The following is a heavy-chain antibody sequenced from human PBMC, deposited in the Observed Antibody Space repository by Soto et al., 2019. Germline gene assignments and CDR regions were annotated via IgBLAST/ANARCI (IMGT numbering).Heavy chain of an antibody. CDR1: GCTYTTDT. CDR3: ARDVVSSTEYTLNYGTYFDV. Sequence: QVQLVESGGGVVQPGRSLRLSCAASGCTYTTDTMHWFRQAPGTGLEWVAVISYDGNNKFYADSVKGRFTISRDSTKQTLYLQMTSLRPDDTAMYYCARDVVSSTEYTLNYGTYFDVWGQGDLVTVAS. CDR2: ISYDGNNK. V-gene: IGHV3-30*19. J-gene: IGHJ4*02. D-gene: IGHD1-7*01.